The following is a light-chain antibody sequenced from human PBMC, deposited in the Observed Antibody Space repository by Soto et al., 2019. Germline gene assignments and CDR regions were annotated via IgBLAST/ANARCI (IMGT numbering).Light chain of an antibody. V-gene: IGKV1-5*01. Sequence: DIQMTQSPSTLSASVGDRVTITCRASQSVRGSLAWYQQQPGKAPKLLIYDVSNLESGVPSRFSAFGFGPEFTLSISILQADDFGTYYCQQFYMGWTFGQGT. J-gene: IGKJ1*01. CDR3: QQFYMGWT. CDR2: DVS. CDR1: QSVRGS.